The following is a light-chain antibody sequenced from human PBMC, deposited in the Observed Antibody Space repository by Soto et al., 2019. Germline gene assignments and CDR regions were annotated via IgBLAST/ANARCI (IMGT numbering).Light chain of an antibody. J-gene: IGKJ5*01. CDR1: QSVSSN. Sequence: ETVMTQSAATLSVSPGERTTLSCRASQSVSSNLAWYQQKPGQAPRLLISGASTRATGVPARFSGSGSGTEFTLTITSLQSEDFAVYCCQQCNNWPLTFGPGTRLEIK. CDR2: GAS. V-gene: IGKV3D-15*01. CDR3: QQCNNWPLT.